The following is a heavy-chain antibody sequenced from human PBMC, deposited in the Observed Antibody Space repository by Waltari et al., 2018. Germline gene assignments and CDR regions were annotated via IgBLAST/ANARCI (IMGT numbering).Heavy chain of an antibody. Sequence: QLQLQESGPGLVKPSETLSLPCTVSGGSISSSGYYWGWIRPPPGKGLEWIGTIYHSGSTYYNPSLKSRVTISVDTSKNQFSLKQSSVTAADTAVYYCARLVMDTAILFDYWGQGILVIVSS. CDR3: ARLVMDTAILFDY. CDR2: IYHSGST. D-gene: IGHD5-18*01. J-gene: IGHJ4*02. CDR1: GGSISSSGYY. V-gene: IGHV4-39*01.